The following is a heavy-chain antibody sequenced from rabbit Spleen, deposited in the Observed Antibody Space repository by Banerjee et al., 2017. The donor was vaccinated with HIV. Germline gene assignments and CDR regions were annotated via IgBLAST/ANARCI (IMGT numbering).Heavy chain of an antibody. D-gene: IGHD1-1*01. V-gene: IGHV1S40*01. CDR1: GFSFSDRDV. CDR2: INTYTTKA. Sequence: QSLEESGGDLVKPGASLTLTCTASGFSFSDRDVMCWVRQAPGKGLQWIACINTYTTKAVYATWAIGRFTISRTSSTTVTLRMTSLTAADTATYFCARDLVAVIGWNFNLWGQGTLVTVS. CDR3: ARDLVAVIGWNFNL. J-gene: IGHJ4*01.